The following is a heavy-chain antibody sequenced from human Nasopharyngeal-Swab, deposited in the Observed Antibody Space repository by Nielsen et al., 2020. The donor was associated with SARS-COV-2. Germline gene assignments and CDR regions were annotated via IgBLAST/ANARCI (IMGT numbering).Heavy chain of an antibody. J-gene: IGHJ4*02. Sequence: SETLSLTCTVSGGSISSSSYYWGWIRQPPGKGLEWIGSIYYSGSTYYNPSLKSRVTISVDTSKNQFSLKLSSVTAADTAVYYCAQYYGSGSIQYWGQGTLVTVSS. D-gene: IGHD3-10*01. V-gene: IGHV4-39*07. CDR2: IYYSGST. CDR3: AQYYGSGSIQY. CDR1: GGSISSSSYY.